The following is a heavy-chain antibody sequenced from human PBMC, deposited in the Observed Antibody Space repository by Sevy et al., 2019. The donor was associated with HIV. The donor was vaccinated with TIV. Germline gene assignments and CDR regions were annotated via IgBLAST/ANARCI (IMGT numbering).Heavy chain of an antibody. CDR2: ISASGGST. CDR3: AKEETTGYI. D-gene: IGHD3-9*01. Sequence: GGSLRLSCTASGFTFSSYVISWVRQAPGKGLEWVSTISASGGSTYYADSVTGRFTISRDNSKKNVYLDMNSLRAEDTAIFYCAKEETTGYIWGQGTLVTVSS. CDR1: GFTFSSYV. J-gene: IGHJ4*02. V-gene: IGHV3-23*01.